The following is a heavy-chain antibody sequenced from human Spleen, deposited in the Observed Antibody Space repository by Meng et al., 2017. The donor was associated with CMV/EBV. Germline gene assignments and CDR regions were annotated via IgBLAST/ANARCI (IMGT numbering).Heavy chain of an antibody. D-gene: IGHD3-3*01. V-gene: IGHV4-39*01. CDR3: ALSRILEWLNPNEYGMDV. J-gene: IGHJ6*02. Sequence: SETLSLTCTVSGGSISSSSYYWGWIRQPPGKGLEWIGSIYYSGSTYYNPSLKSRVTISVDTSKNQFSLKLSSVTAADTAVYYCALSRILEWLNPNEYGMDVWGQRTTVTVSS. CDR1: GGSISSSSYY. CDR2: IYYSGST.